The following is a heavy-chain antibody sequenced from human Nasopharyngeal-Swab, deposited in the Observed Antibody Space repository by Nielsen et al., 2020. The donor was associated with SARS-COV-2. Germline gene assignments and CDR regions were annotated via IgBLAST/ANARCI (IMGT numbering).Heavy chain of an antibody. CDR1: GYTFTSFS. V-gene: IGHV7-4-1*02. Sequence: ASVKVSCKASGYTFTSFSVHWLRQAPGQRPEWMGWINTNTGNPTFAQAFRGRFVFSLDTSVTTAHLQISSLKAEDTATYYCAWSLGAVGGNYFDYWGQGTLVTVSS. CDR2: INTNTGNP. CDR3: AWSLGAVGGNYFDY. J-gene: IGHJ4*02. D-gene: IGHD3-16*01.